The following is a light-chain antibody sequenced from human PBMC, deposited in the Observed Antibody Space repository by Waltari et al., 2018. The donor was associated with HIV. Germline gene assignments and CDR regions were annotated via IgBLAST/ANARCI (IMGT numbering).Light chain of an antibody. CDR3: CSYAGNTTYVV. CDR2: EVN. J-gene: IGLJ2*01. CDR1: TSDIGTYNL. V-gene: IGLV2-23*02. Sequence: QSALTQPASVSGSPGQSITISCTGTTSDIGTYNLVSWYQQHPGKAPTPMIYEVNKRHSGVLKSFSGSKAGSTASLTSSGLQAEDEADYCCCSYAGNTTYVVFGGGTKLTVL.